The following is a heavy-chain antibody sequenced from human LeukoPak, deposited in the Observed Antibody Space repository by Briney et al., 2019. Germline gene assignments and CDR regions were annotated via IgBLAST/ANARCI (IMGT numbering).Heavy chain of an antibody. Sequence: SETLSLTCTVSGGSVSSSGFYWGWIREPPGKGLEWIGSFSYSGSTYYNPSLKSRVTISVGTSNNQFSLKLSSVTAADTAVYYCVRQMYGVLRYLIFDYWGQGTLVTVSS. CDR2: FSYSGST. J-gene: IGHJ4*02. CDR3: VRQMYGVLRYLIFDY. D-gene: IGHD3-9*01. CDR1: GGSVSSSGFY. V-gene: IGHV4-39*01.